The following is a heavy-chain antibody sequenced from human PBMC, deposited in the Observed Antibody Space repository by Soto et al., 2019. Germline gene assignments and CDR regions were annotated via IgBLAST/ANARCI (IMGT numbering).Heavy chain of an antibody. V-gene: IGHV1-69*01. CDR3: ARDGGWDYGDNNWFDP. Sequence: QVQLVQTGAEVKKPGSSVKVSCKASGGTFSSYAISWVRQAPGQGLEWMGGIIPIFGTANYAQKFQGRVTITADESTSTAYMELSSLRSEDTAVYYCARDGGWDYGDNNWFDPWGQGTLVTVSS. D-gene: IGHD4-17*01. CDR2: IIPIFGTA. J-gene: IGHJ5*02. CDR1: GGTFSSYA.